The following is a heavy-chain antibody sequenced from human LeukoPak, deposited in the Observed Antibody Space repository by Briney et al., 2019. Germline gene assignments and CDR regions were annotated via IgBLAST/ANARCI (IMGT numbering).Heavy chain of an antibody. Sequence: SQTLSLTCTVSGDSISRGNYYWTWIRQPAGKRLEWIGRIHTSGSTNYNPSLKSQVTISMDTSKNQFSLNLNSVTAADTVVYYCARDRAGDSFDIWGQGTMVTVSS. CDR3: ARDRAGDSFDI. CDR1: GDSISRGNYY. J-gene: IGHJ3*02. CDR2: IHTSGST. D-gene: IGHD7-27*01. V-gene: IGHV4-61*02.